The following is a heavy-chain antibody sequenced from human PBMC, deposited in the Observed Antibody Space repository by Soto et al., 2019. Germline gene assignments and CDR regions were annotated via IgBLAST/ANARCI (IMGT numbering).Heavy chain of an antibody. CDR3: ARADYYDFWSGQTDAFDI. D-gene: IGHD3-3*01. V-gene: IGHV3-21*01. J-gene: IGHJ3*02. CDR1: GFTFSSYS. CDR2: ISSSSSYI. Sequence: GGSLRLSCAASGFTFSSYSMNWVRQAPGKGLEWVSSISSSSSYIYYADSVKGRFTISRDNAKNSLYLQMNSLRAEDTAVYYCARADYYDFWSGQTDAFDIWGQGTMVTV.